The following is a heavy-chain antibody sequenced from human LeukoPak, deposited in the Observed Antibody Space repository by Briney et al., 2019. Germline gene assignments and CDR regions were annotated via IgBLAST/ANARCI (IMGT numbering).Heavy chain of an antibody. J-gene: IGHJ5*01. V-gene: IGHV3-48*03. Sequence: GGSLRPSCAASGFPFSGYEMNWVRQAPEKGLEWVSYISSRGTTIYYAESVKGRFIISRDNAKNSLYLQMNSLRAEDTALYYCARTAAGERFDSWGRGALVTVSS. D-gene: IGHD6-25*01. CDR1: GFPFSGYE. CDR3: ARTAAGERFDS. CDR2: ISSRGTTI.